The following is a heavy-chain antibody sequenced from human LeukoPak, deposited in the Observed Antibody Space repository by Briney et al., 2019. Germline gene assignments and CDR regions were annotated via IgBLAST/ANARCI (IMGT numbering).Heavy chain of an antibody. CDR3: ARVGHAYCSSTSCYWFDP. CDR2: IIPIFGTA. V-gene: IGHV1-69*05. CDR1: GGTFSSYA. D-gene: IGHD2-2*01. J-gene: IGHJ5*02. Sequence: ASVKVCCKASGGTFSSYAISWVRQAPGQGLEWMGGIIPIFGTANYAQKFQGRVTITTDESTSTAYMELSSLRSEDTAVYYCARVGHAYCSSTSCYWFDPWGQGTLVTVSS.